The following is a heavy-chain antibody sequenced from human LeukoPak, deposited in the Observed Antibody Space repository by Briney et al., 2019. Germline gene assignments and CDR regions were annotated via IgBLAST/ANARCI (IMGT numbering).Heavy chain of an antibody. Sequence: PGGSLRLSCLASGFTFSGHYMDWVRQAPGKGLEWVSVIYSGGNTYYADSVKGRFSISRDNFRNTLYLQMNSLRGEDTAAYYCARGGLAPYYGMDVWGQGTTVTVSS. CDR2: IYSGGNT. V-gene: IGHV3-66*01. CDR3: ARGGLAPYYGMDV. J-gene: IGHJ6*02. CDR1: GFTFSGHY.